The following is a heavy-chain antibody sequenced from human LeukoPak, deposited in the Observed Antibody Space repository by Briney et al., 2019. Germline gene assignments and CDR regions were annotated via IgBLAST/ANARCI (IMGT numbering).Heavy chain of an antibody. D-gene: IGHD1-26*01. V-gene: IGHV5-51*01. CDR3: ARRVGGPLATDAFDI. J-gene: IGHJ3*02. CDR2: IYPGDSDT. Sequence: GESLKISCKGSGYSFTSYWIGWVRQMPGKGLEWMGIIYPGDSDTRYSPSFQGQVTISADKSISTAYLQWSSLKASDTAMYYCARRVGGPLATDAFDIWGQGTMVTVSS. CDR1: GYSFTSYW.